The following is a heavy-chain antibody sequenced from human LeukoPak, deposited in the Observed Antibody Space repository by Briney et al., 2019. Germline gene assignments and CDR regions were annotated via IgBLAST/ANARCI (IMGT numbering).Heavy chain of an antibody. Sequence: SETLSLTCTVSGGSISSYYWSWIRQPPGKGLEWIGYIYYSGSTNYNPSLKSRVTISVDTSKNLFSLKLSSVTAADTAVYYCARMWRNWFDPWGQGTLVTVSS. D-gene: IGHD2-21*01. CDR3: ARMWRNWFDP. J-gene: IGHJ5*02. V-gene: IGHV4-59*08. CDR2: IYYSGST. CDR1: GGSISSYY.